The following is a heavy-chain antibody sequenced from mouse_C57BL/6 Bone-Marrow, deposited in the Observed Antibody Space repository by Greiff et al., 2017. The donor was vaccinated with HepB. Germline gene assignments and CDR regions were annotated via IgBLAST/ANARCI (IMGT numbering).Heavy chain of an antibody. V-gene: IGHV5-17*01. CDR1: GFTFSDYG. Sequence: EVQVVESGGGLVKPGGSLKHSCAASGFTFSDYGMHWVRQAPEKGLEWVAYISSGSSTIYYADTVKGRFTISRDNAKNTQFLQMTSLRSEDTAMYYCAKPLYYYGSSPWFAYWGQGTLVTVSA. J-gene: IGHJ3*01. D-gene: IGHD1-1*01. CDR2: ISSGSSTI. CDR3: AKPLYYYGSSPWFAY.